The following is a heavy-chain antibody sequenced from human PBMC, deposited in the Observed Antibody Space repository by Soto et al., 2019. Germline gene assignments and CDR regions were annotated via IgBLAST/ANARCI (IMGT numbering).Heavy chain of an antibody. V-gene: IGHV1-18*01. J-gene: IGHJ3*02. CDR2: ISTYNGNT. Sequence: GASVKVSCKASGYTFTSYGISWVRQAPGQGPERMGWISTYNGNTNYAQKLQGRVTMTTDTSISTAYMELSGLRSDDTAVYYCARPRDVSVAGDSFDIWGQGTMVTVSS. D-gene: IGHD6-19*01. CDR3: ARPRDVSVAGDSFDI. CDR1: GYTFTSYG.